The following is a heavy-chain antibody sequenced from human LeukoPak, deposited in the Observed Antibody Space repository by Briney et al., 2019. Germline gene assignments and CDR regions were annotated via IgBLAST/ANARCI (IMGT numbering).Heavy chain of an antibody. J-gene: IGHJ4*02. V-gene: IGHV3-48*03. D-gene: IGHD2/OR15-2a*01. Sequence: GGSLRLSCSASGFIFSSYEMNWVRQAPGKGLEWISYITGSGDTIYYADSVKGRFTISRDNAKNSLFLQMNSLTADDTAVYYCARERTTIVSGTTIGAYWGQGTLVTVSS. CDR2: ITGSGDTI. CDR3: ARERTTIVSGTTIGAY. CDR1: GFIFSSYE.